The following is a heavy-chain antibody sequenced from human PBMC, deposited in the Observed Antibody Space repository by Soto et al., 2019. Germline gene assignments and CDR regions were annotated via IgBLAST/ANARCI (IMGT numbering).Heavy chain of an antibody. D-gene: IGHD3-9*01. CDR2: SFSSGGT. J-gene: IGHJ4*02. Sequence: GGSLRLSCAAFGFTLDKYTMGWARQAPGKGLEWVAESFSSGGTQYADSVKGRFTISRDNSRNMVFLQMNGLRVEDTALYYCARDREPDGIWTFDSWGQGALVNVSS. CDR1: GFTLDKYT. V-gene: IGHV3-53*01. CDR3: ARDREPDGIWTFDS.